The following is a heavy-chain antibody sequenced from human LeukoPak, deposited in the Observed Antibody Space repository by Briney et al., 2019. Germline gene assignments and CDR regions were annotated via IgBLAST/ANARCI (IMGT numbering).Heavy chain of an antibody. V-gene: IGHV4-34*01. J-gene: IGHJ4*02. CDR2: INHSGST. CDR3: ASSYDSSGYRASWVFDY. D-gene: IGHD3-22*01. Sequence: PSETLSLTCAVYGGSFSGYYWSWIRQPPGKGLEWIGEINHSGSTNYNPSLKSRVTISVDTSKNQFSLKLSSVTAADTAVYYCASSYDSSGYRASWVFDYWGQGTLVTVSS. CDR1: GGSFSGYY.